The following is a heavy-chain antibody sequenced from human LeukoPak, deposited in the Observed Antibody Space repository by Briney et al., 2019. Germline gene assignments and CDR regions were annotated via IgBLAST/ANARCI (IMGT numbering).Heavy chain of an antibody. CDR3: ARPHISSGWYVY. CDR2: IYYSGST. J-gene: IGHJ4*02. D-gene: IGHD6-19*01. CDR1: GGSISSSSYY. V-gene: IGHV4-39*01. Sequence: SETLSLTCTVSGGSISSSSYYWGWIRQPPGKGLEWIGSIYYSGSTYYNPSLKSRVTISVDTSKNQFSLKLSSVTAADTAVYYFARPHISSGWYVYWGQGTLVTVSS.